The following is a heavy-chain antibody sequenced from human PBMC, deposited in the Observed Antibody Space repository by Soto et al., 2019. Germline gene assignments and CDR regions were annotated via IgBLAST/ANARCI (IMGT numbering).Heavy chain of an antibody. D-gene: IGHD3-9*01. CDR2: VSTNGAT. J-gene: IGHJ6*02. CDR1: DDFISSYY. V-gene: IGHV4-4*07. CDR3: ARADYEILTGSYAMDV. Sequence: SETLSLTCTVSDDFISSYYWNWIRQPAGKGLEWIGRVSTNGATNYNPSLESRVTMSVDTSKNQFSLKLTSVTAADTALYFCARADYEILTGSYAMDVWGQGTTVTVSS.